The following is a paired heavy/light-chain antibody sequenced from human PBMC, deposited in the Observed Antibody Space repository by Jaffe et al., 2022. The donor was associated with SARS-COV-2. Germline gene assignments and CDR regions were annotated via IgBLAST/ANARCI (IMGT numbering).Light chain of an antibody. CDR3: LLSYSGRPWL. CDR2: DTT. CDR1: TGAVTIHDY. V-gene: IGLV7-46*01. J-gene: IGLJ3*02. Sequence: QAVVTQEPSLTVSPGGTVTLTCGSSTGAVTIHDYPYWFQQKPGQAPRTLIYDTTNKCSWTPARFSGSLLGGKAALTLSGAQPEDEAEYYCLLSYSGRPWLFGGGTKLTVL.
Heavy chain of an antibody. CDR3: LLSGGGYWSGN. D-gene: IGHD1-26*01. CDR2: IYYSGST. V-gene: IGHV4-30-4*01. Sequence: QVQLQESGPGLVKPSQTLSLTCTVSGGSINNGGHYWSWIRQPPGKGLEWIGYIYYSGSTNYNPSLKSRVTISVDTSKNQFSLKLSSVTAADTAVYYCLLSGGGYWSGNWGQGTLVTVSS. J-gene: IGHJ4*02. CDR1: GGSINNGGHY.